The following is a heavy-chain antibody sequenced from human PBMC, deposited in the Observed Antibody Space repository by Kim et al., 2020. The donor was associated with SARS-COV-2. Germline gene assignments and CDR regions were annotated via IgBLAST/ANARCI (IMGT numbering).Heavy chain of an antibody. CDR1: GFTFSIYA. CDR3: AKPFRYYDTNSGYFSFDY. CDR2: FSGRDANT. J-gene: IGHJ4*02. V-gene: IGHV3-23*01. Sequence: GGSLRLSCAASGFTFSIYAMSWVRQAPGKGLEWVSSFSGRDANTLYADSVKGRFTISRDNSKNTLYLQMNSLRAEDTAVYYCAKPFRYYDTNSGYFSFDYWGQGTLVTVSS. D-gene: IGHD3-22*01.